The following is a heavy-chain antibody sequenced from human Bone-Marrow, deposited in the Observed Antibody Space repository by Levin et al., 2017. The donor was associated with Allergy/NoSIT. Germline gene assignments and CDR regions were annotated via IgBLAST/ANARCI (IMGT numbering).Heavy chain of an antibody. D-gene: IGHD2/OR15-2a*01. J-gene: IGHJ6*02. CDR1: GFTFSDAW. CDR3: ATDCRSIIGDTLDV. Sequence: AGGSLRLSCVASGFTFSDAWMSWVRQAPGKGLEWLGRVKSKTDGETTDYAAPFQGRFTISRDDSKSTLYLQMDSLKTEDTAVYYCATDCRSIIGDTLDVWGQGTTVTVSS. CDR2: VKSKTDGETT. V-gene: IGHV3-15*05.